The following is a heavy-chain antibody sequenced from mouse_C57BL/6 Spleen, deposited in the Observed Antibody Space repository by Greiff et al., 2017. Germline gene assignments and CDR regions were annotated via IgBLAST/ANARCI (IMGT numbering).Heavy chain of an antibody. V-gene: IGHV1-4*01. CDR3: ARGPGTGVDY. D-gene: IGHD4-1*01. CDR2: INPSSGYT. CDR1: GYTFTSYT. J-gene: IGHJ2*01. Sequence: QVQLKQSGAELARPGASVKMSCKASGYTFTSYTMHWVKQRPGQGLEWIGYINPSSGYTKYNQKFKDKATLTADKSSSTAYMQLSSLTSEDSAVXYCARGPGTGVDYWGQGTTLTVSS.